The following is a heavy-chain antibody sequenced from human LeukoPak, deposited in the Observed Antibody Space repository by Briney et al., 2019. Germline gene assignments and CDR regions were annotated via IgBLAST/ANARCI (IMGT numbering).Heavy chain of an antibody. V-gene: IGHV3-23*01. J-gene: IGHJ4*02. CDR2: ISGNGGKT. CDR1: GLSFSSYA. Sequence: GGSLRLSCEGSGLSFSSYAMSWVRQAPGKGLEWVSGISGNGGKTYYADSVKGRLTISRDNSKNTLYLQMNSPRVDDTAAYYCAKLYYDYVWGSYRYYFFDSWGQGTLVTVSS. D-gene: IGHD3-16*02. CDR3: AKLYYDYVWGSYRYYFFDS.